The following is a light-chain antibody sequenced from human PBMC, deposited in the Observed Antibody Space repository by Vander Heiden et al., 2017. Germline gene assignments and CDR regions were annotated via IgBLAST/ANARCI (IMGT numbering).Light chain of an antibody. Sequence: QRTQSPSSLSASVGDRVTITCRASQSISSYLDWYQQKPGKAPKLLIYAASSLESGVPSRFSGTRSGTDFTLTISRLQPEDFATYYCQQSDSTPLTFGGGTKVEIK. V-gene: IGKV1-39*01. CDR2: AAS. CDR3: QQSDSTPLT. J-gene: IGKJ4*01. CDR1: QSISSY.